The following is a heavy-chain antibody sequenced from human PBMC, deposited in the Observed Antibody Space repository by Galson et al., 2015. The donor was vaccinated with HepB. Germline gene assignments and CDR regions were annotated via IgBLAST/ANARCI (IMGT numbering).Heavy chain of an antibody. CDR2: ISYDGSNK. CDR3: ARDERGYCTNGVCYTFDY. CDR1: GFTFSSYA. D-gene: IGHD2-8*01. Sequence: SLRLSCAASGFTFSSYAMHWVRQAPGKGLEWVAVISYDGSNKYYADSVKGRFTISRDNSKNTLYLQMNSLRAEDTAVYYCARDERGYCTNGVCYTFDYWGQGTLVTVSS. V-gene: IGHV3-30-3*01. J-gene: IGHJ4*02.